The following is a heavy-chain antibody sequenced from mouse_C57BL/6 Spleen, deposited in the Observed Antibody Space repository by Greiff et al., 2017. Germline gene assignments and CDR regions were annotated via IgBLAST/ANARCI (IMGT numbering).Heavy chain of an antibody. CDR3: ARIHDGGTWFAY. J-gene: IGHJ3*01. CDR2: IYPGSGST. D-gene: IGHD2-12*01. V-gene: IGHV1-55*01. CDR1: GYTFTSYW. Sequence: VQLQQPGAELVKPGASVKMSCKASGYTFTSYWLTWVKQRPGQGLEWIGDIYPGSGSTNYNEKFKSKATLTVDTSSSTAYMQLSSLTSEDSAVYYCARIHDGGTWFAYWGQGTLVTVSA.